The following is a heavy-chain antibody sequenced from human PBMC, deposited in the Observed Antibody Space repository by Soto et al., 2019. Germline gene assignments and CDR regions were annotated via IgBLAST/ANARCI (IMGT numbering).Heavy chain of an antibody. CDR2: MLHSGTT. CDR3: AYSPGWYRHDL. Sequence: QVQLQESGPGLVKPSGTLSLTCAVSGDSISSPKWWTWVRQPPGKGLEWIGDMLHSGTTNYNPSLNSRVTISVDKSKNQFSLNLYSVTAADTAVYYCAYSPGWYRHDLWGPGTLVIVSS. CDR1: GDSISSPKW. D-gene: IGHD6-19*01. V-gene: IGHV4-4*02. J-gene: IGHJ3*01.